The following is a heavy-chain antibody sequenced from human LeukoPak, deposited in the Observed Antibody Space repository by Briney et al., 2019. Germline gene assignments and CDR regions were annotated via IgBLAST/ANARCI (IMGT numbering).Heavy chain of an antibody. V-gene: IGHV3-7*01. CDR2: IEQDGSKK. CDR1: GFTFSSYW. Sequence: PGGSLRLSCAASGFTFSSYWMNWVRQAPGKGLEWVANIEQDGSKKYYVDSVKGRFTIPRDNAKNSLYLQMNSLRADDTAVYYCARDLSGKDDYWGQGTLVTVSS. CDR3: ARDLSGKDDY. J-gene: IGHJ4*02. D-gene: IGHD6-25*01.